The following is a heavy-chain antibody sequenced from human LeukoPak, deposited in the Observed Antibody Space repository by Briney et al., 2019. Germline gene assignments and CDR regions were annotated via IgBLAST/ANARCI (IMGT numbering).Heavy chain of an antibody. CDR1: GYTFTGYY. V-gene: IGHV1-18*04. J-gene: IGHJ4*02. CDR3: ASAYCSSTSCYVYYFDY. CDR2: ISAYNGNT. Sequence: ASVKVSCKASGYTFTGYYMHWVRQAPGQGLEWMGWISAYNGNTNYAQKLQGRVTMTTDTSTSTAYMELRSLRSDDTAVYYCASAYCSSTSCYVYYFDYWGQGTLVTVSS. D-gene: IGHD2-2*01.